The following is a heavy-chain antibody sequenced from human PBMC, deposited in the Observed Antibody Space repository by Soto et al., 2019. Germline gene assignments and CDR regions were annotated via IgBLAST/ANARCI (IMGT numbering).Heavy chain of an antibody. CDR3: ARVMGSVDF. V-gene: IGHV1-8*01. CDR2: MNPKSGYT. D-gene: IGHD1-26*01. Sequence: QVQLVQSGAEVKKPGTSVRISCKTSGYTFSNYDINWVRQAAGQGLEWMGWMNPKSGYTGSARNFQGRVTMTRDTSMTTAYMELSRLRSEETAMCYCARVMGSVDFWGQGTLVTVSS. J-gene: IGHJ4*02. CDR1: GYTFSNYD.